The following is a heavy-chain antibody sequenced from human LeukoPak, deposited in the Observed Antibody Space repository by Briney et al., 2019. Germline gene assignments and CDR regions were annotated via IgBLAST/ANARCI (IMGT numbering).Heavy chain of an antibody. Sequence: SETLSLTCTVSGGSISSSSYYWGWIRQPPGKGLEWIGSIYYSGSTYYNPSLKGRVTISVDTSKNQFSLKLSSVTAADTAVYYCASTYSSSSGIDYWGQGTLVTVSS. CDR1: GGSISSSSYY. D-gene: IGHD6-6*01. CDR3: ASTYSSSSGIDY. CDR2: IYYSGST. J-gene: IGHJ4*02. V-gene: IGHV4-39*01.